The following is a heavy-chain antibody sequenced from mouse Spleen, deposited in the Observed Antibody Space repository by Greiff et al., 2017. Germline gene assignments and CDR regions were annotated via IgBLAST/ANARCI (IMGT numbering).Heavy chain of an antibody. Sequence: EVMLVESGGDLVKPGGSLKLSCAASGFTFSSYGMSWVRQTPDKRLEWVATISSGGSYTYYPDSVKGRFTISRDNAKNTLYLQMSSLKSEDTAMYYCARHGYGSSPAWFAYWGQGTLVTVSA. CDR1: GFTFSSYG. V-gene: IGHV5-6*01. CDR3: ARHGYGSSPAWFAY. D-gene: IGHD1-1*01. CDR2: ISSGGSYT. J-gene: IGHJ3*01.